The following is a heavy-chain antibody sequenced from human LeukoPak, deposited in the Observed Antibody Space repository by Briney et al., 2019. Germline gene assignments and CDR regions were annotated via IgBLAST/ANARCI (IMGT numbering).Heavy chain of an antibody. J-gene: IGHJ4*02. Sequence: PGGSLRLSCAASGFTFDDYAMHWVRQAPGKGLEWVSGISWNSGSIDYADSVKGRFTISRDNAKNSLYLQMNSLRTEDTAFYYCAKDATSCGYSLDCWGQGTLVTVSS. CDR3: AKDATSCGYSLDC. CDR2: ISWNSGSI. V-gene: IGHV3-9*01. CDR1: GFTFDDYA. D-gene: IGHD3-22*01.